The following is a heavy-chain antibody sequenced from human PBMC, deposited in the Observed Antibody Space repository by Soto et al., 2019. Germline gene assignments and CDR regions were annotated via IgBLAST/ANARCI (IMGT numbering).Heavy chain of an antibody. J-gene: IGHJ6*02. V-gene: IGHV4-31*03. CDR3: ARDASRYNWNDGEWDYYNGMDV. D-gene: IGHD1-20*01. CDR1: CGSISSGGYY. CDR2: IYYSGST. Sequence: QVQLQESGPGLVKPSQTLSLTCTVSCGSISSGGYYWSWIRQHPGKGLEWIGYIYYSGSTYYKPSLTSRVNISVDTSKNQLSLRLSSVTAADTAVYYCARDASRYNWNDGEWDYYNGMDVWGQGTKVTVSS.